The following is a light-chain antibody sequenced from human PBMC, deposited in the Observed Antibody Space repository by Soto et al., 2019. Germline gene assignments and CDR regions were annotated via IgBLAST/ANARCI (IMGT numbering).Light chain of an antibody. CDR1: SGTIVSGY. Sequence: NFMLTQPLSVSESPGKTVTISCTRSSGTIVSGYVQWFQQRPGSAPTTVIYENNQRPSGVPDRFSGSIDSSSNSASLTISGLKTEDEADYYCQSYGSSNPWVFGGRTKVTVL. CDR3: QSYGSSNPWV. CDR2: ENN. V-gene: IGLV6-57*04. J-gene: IGLJ3*02.